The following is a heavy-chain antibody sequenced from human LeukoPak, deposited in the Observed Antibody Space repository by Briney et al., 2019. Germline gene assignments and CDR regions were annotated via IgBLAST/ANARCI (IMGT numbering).Heavy chain of an antibody. CDR1: GGSISSGGYY. V-gene: IGHV4-30-2*01. CDR3: AGVVVPADYFDY. J-gene: IGHJ4*02. D-gene: IGHD2-2*01. CDR2: IYHSGST. Sequence: SETLSLTCTVSGGSISSGGYYWSWIRQPPGKGLEWIGYIYHSGSTYYNPSLKSRVTISVDRSKNQFSLKLSSVTAADTAVYYCAGVVVPADYFDYWGQGTLVTVSS.